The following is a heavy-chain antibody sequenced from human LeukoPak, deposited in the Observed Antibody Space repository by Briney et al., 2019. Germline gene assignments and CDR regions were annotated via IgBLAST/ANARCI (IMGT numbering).Heavy chain of an antibody. CDR3: ARFAVTTAGDY. Sequence: GGSLRLSCAASGFTFSSYWMHWVRQAPGEGLVWFSRITGDGSGANYADSVKGRFTISRDNAKNTLYLQMNSLRAEDTAVYYCARFAVTTAGDYWGQGTLVTVSS. CDR2: ITGDGSGA. J-gene: IGHJ4*02. D-gene: IGHD1-1*01. V-gene: IGHV3-74*01. CDR1: GFTFSSYW.